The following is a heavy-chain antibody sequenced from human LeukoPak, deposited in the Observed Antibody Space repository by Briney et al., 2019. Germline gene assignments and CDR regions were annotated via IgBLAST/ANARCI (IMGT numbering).Heavy chain of an antibody. J-gene: IGHJ4*02. Sequence: GGSLRLSCAASGFTFSSYSMNWVRQAPGKGLEWVSSISRSSSYIYYADSVKGRFTISRDNAKNSLYLQMNSLRAEDTAVYYCARDPYSSSWYDYWGQGTLVTVSS. CDR2: ISRSSSYI. CDR1: GFTFSSYS. CDR3: ARDPYSSSWYDY. V-gene: IGHV3-21*01. D-gene: IGHD6-13*01.